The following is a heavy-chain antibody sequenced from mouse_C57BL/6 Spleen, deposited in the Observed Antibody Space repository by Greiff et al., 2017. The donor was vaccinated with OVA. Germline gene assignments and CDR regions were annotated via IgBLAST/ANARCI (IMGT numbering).Heavy chain of an antibody. J-gene: IGHJ4*01. D-gene: IGHD2-14*01. V-gene: IGHV14-4*01. CDR2: IDPENGDT. CDR3: TTRSTIGLDY. Sequence: EVKLMESGAELVRPGASVKLSCTASGFNIKDDYMHWVKQRPEQGLEWIGWIDPENGDTEYASKFQGKATITADTSSNTAYQQLSSLTSEDTAVYYCTTRSTIGLDYWGQGTSVTVSS. CDR1: GFNIKDDY.